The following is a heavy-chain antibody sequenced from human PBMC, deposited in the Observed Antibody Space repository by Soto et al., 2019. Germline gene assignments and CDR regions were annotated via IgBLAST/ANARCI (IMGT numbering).Heavy chain of an antibody. V-gene: IGHV4-59*08. J-gene: IGHJ6*02. D-gene: IGHD6-19*01. CDR3: AVPAASVAGASGTYYYYGMDV. CDR1: GDSITSNH. CDR2: IYNSGTT. Sequence: SETLSLTCAVSGDSITSNHWNWIRQPPGRGLEWIGYIYNSGTTKYNPSLKSRVIISVDTSKNQFSLNLSSVTAADTAVYYCAVPAASVAGASGTYYYYGMDVWGQGTTVTVSS.